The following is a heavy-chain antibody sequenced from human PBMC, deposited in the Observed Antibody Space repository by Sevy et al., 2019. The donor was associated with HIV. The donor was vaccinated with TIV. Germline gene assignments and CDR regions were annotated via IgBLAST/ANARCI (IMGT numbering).Heavy chain of an antibody. V-gene: IGHV1-2*02. CDR3: STPEASCSGGSCHDLDY. CDR2: INPVNGAT. CDR1: GHAFTAYY. J-gene: IGHJ4*02. Sequence: ASVKVSCKATGHAFTAYYVHWVRQAPGEGLEWMGWINPVNGATNFAQKFQGRVTMTSDMSITTTYMELSSLTSDDTAIYYCSTPEASCSGGSCHDLDYWGQGTLVTVSS. D-gene: IGHD2-15*01.